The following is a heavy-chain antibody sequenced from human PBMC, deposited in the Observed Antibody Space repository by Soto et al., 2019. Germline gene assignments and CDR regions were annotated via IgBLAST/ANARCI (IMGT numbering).Heavy chain of an antibody. CDR3: ARGVSAGVDY. CDR1: GFTFTSSA. CDR2: IVVGSGNT. V-gene: IGHV1-58*01. D-gene: IGHD1-26*01. J-gene: IGHJ4*02. Sequence: GASVKVSCKASGFTFTSSAVQWVRQARGQRLEWIGWIVVGSGNTNYAQKFQERVTITRDMSTSTAYMELTTLTSDDTAFYYCARGVSAGVDYWGQGTLVTVSS.